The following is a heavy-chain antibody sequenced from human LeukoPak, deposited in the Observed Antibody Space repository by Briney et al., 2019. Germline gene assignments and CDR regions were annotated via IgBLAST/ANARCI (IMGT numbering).Heavy chain of an antibody. V-gene: IGHV4-59*01. D-gene: IGHD1/OR15-1a*01. CDR2: IYYSGST. CDR1: GGSISSYY. Sequence: SETLPLTCTVSGGSISSYYWSWIRQPPGKGLEWIGYIYYSGSTNYNPSLKSRVTISVDTSKNQFSLKLSSVTAADTAVYYCARVGTTMNFDYWGQGTLVTVSS. CDR3: ARVGTTMNFDY. J-gene: IGHJ4*02.